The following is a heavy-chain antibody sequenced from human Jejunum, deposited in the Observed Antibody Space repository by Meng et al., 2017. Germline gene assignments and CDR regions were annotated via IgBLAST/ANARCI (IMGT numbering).Heavy chain of an antibody. CDR3: ARSPYSGSALPFFDY. J-gene: IGHJ4*02. CDR1: GDSFNSPVYY. V-gene: IGHV4-30-4*01. Sequence: VHAQDPGTGRVHPSQTLSLTCTVSGDSFNSPVYYLSWIRQPPEMGLEWIGYIYYSGSTYYNPSLKSRDSISGDTSNKQFSLKLTSVTAADTAVYYCARSPYSGSALPFFDYWGQGSLVTVSS. CDR2: IYYSGST. D-gene: IGHD1-26*01.